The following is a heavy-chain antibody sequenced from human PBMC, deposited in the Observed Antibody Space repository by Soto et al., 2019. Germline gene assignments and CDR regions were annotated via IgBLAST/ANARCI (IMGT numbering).Heavy chain of an antibody. CDR1: GYTFTSYG. CDR2: ISAYNGNT. V-gene: IGHV1-18*01. Sequence: ASVKVSCKASGYTFTSYGISWVRQAPGQGXEWMGWISAYNGNTNYAQKLQGRVTMTTDTSTSTAYMELRSLRSDDTAVYYCARVERRQQLITDYYYYGMDAWGQGTTVTVSS. CDR3: ARVERRQQLITDYYYYGMDA. J-gene: IGHJ6*02. D-gene: IGHD6-13*01.